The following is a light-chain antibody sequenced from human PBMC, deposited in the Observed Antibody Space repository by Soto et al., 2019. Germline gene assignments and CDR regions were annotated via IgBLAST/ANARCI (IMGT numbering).Light chain of an antibody. J-gene: IGKJ3*01. CDR2: GTS. CDR3: QQYGSSPFT. CDR1: QSVSSSY. Sequence: EVVLTQSPGTLSLSPGERATLSCRASQSVSSSYLAWYQQKPGQAPRLVIYGTSSRATGIPDRFSGIGSGTDFTLTISRLEPEDFAVYYCQQYGSSPFTFGPGTKVDI. V-gene: IGKV3-20*01.